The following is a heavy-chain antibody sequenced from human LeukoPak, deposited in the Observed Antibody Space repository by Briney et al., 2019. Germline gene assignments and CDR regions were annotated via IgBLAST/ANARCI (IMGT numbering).Heavy chain of an antibody. D-gene: IGHD3-3*01. V-gene: IGHV3-53*01. CDR1: GFTVSSNY. J-gene: IGHJ6*02. Sequence: GGSLRLSCAASGFTVSSNYMSWVRQAPGKGLELVSVIYSGGSTYYADSVKGRLTISRDNSKNTLYLQMNSLRAEDTAVYYCARKTIFGVVDYGMDVWGQGTTVTVSS. CDR2: IYSGGST. CDR3: ARKTIFGVVDYGMDV.